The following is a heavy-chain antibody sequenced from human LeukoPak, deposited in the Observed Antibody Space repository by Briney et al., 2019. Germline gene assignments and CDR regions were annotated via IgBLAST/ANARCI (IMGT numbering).Heavy chain of an antibody. CDR2: IYPGDSDT. Sequence: GESLKISCQGSGYNFNTYWIAWVRQMPGKGLEWMGIIYPGDSDTGYCPSFQGQVTFSADKSINTAYLQWRSLKASDTAMYFCARQVDRSDYFYYMDVWGKGTTVTVS. V-gene: IGHV5-51*01. CDR1: GYNFNTYW. D-gene: IGHD3-9*01. J-gene: IGHJ6*03. CDR3: ARQVDRSDYFYYMDV.